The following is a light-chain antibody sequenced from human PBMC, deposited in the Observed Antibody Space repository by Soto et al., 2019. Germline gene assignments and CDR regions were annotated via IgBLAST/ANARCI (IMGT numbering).Light chain of an antibody. CDR2: KAS. J-gene: IGKJ1*01. V-gene: IGKV1-5*03. CDR1: QSISVW. CDR3: QQYHSFSRT. Sequence: DFQMTKCPSTLSAAVGGRVTITCRASQSISVWLAWYQQKPGKAPKPLIYKASSLESGVPSRFSGSGSGTEFTLTISSLQPDDFATYFCQQYHSFSRTFGPGTRVEIK.